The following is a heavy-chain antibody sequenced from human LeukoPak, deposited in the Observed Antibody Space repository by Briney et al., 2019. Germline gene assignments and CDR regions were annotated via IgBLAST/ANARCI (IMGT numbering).Heavy chain of an antibody. D-gene: IGHD6-6*01. V-gene: IGHV3-7*05. CDR2: IKQDGSEK. Sequence: GGSLRLSCAAAGFTFSSYWMSWVRQAPGKGLEWVANIKQDGSEKYCVDSVRGRFTIARENAKNALYLQMNSLRAADTAVYYCARVRSSSSPRSSYYGMDVWGQGTTVTVSS. CDR1: GFTFSSYW. CDR3: ARVRSSSSPRSSYYGMDV. J-gene: IGHJ6*02.